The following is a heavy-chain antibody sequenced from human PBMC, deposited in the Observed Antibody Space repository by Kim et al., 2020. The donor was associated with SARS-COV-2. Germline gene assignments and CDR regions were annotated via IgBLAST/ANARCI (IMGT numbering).Heavy chain of an antibody. Sequence: GTANYAQKFQGRVTITADESTSTAYMELSSLRSEDTAVYYCARGGGYFDYWGQGTLVTVSS. CDR3: ARGGGYFDY. J-gene: IGHJ4*02. CDR2: GTA. V-gene: IGHV1-69*01. D-gene: IGHD3-10*01.